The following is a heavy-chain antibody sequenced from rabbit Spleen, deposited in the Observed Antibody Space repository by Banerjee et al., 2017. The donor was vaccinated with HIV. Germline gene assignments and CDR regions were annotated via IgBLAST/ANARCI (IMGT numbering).Heavy chain of an antibody. J-gene: IGHJ4*01. D-gene: IGHD6-1*01. Sequence: QEQLVESGGGLVKPEGSLKLSCIASGFSFSNKAVMCWVRQAPGKGLEWIACINSVTGKAVYAGWAVCRFTITKPSSMVDLQMTTLTAAITGPYFCARGGNSYGHDRDAYAAYYFDLWGPGTLVTVS. CDR3: ARGGNSYGHDRDAYAAYYFDL. CDR1: GFSFSNKAV. V-gene: IGHV1S45*01. CDR2: INSVTGKA.